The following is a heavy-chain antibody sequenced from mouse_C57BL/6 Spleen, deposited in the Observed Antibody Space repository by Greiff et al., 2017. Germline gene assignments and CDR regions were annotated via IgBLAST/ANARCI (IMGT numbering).Heavy chain of an antibody. CDR2: IYPGDGDT. Sequence: QVQLQQSGPELVKPGASVKISCKASGYAFSSSWMNWVKQRPGKGLEWIGRIYPGDGDTNYNGKFKGKATLTADKSSSTAYMQLSSLTSEDSAVYCCARDDYDAMDYWGQGTSVTVSS. V-gene: IGHV1-82*01. CDR1: GYAFSSSW. CDR3: ARDDYDAMDY. J-gene: IGHJ4*01.